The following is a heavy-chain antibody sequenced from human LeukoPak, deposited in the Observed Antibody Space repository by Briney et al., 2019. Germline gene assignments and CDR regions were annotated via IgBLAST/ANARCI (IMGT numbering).Heavy chain of an antibody. CDR3: ARDGAYARRAYYYMDV. CDR1: GFTFSSYA. J-gene: IGHJ6*03. CDR2: ISYDGSNK. Sequence: GGSLRLSCAASGFTFSSYAMHWVRQAPGKGLEWVAVISYDGSNKYYADSVKGRFTIPRDNSKNTLYLQMNSLRAEDMAVYYCARDGAYARRAYYYMDVWGKGTTVTVSS. V-gene: IGHV3-30*01. D-gene: IGHD2-2*01.